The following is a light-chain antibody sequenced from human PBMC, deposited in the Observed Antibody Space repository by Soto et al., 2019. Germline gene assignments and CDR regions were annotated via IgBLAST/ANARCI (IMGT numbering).Light chain of an antibody. Sequence: DIQMTQSPSTLSASVGDRVTITCRASQSISSWLAWYQQKPGQAPKLLIYKASSLESGVPSRFSGSGSGTEFPLTISNLQPDDFATYYCQQYNSYSHTFGQGTKLEIK. CDR2: KAS. V-gene: IGKV1-5*03. CDR1: QSISSW. J-gene: IGKJ2*01. CDR3: QQYNSYSHT.